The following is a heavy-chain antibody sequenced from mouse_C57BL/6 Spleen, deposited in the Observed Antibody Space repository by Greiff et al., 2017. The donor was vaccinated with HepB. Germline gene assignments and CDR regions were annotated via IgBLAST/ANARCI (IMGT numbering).Heavy chain of an antibody. D-gene: IGHD1-1*01. V-gene: IGHV1-80*01. CDR3: ARSGYGSSYGY. CDR1: GYAFSSYW. Sequence: VQLVESGAELVKPGASVKISCKASGYAFSSYWMNWVKQRPGKGLEWIGQIYPGDGDTNYNGKFKGKATLTADKSSSTAYMQLSSLTSEDSAVYFCARSGYGSSYGYWGQGTTLTVSS. J-gene: IGHJ2*01. CDR2: IYPGDGDT.